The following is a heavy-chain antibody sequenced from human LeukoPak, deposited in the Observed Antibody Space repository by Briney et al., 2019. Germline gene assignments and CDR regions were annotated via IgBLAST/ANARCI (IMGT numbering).Heavy chain of an antibody. Sequence: SETLSLTCAVYGGSFSGNYWSWIRQPPGKGLEWIGEINHSGSTSYNPSLKGRVTISVDTSKSQFSLKLSSVTAADTSVYYCARQGYCNSTSCYIDFDYWGQGTLVTVSS. CDR3: ARQGYCNSTSCYIDFDY. CDR1: GGSFSGNY. CDR2: INHSGST. D-gene: IGHD2-2*02. J-gene: IGHJ4*02. V-gene: IGHV4-34*01.